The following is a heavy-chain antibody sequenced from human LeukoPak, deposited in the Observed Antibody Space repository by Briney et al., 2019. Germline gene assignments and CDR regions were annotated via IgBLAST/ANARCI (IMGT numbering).Heavy chain of an antibody. J-gene: IGHJ4*02. CDR1: GFTFSSYW. Sequence: QAGGSLRLSCVASGFTFSSYWRTWVRQAPGKGLEWVAIIKPDGSDKYYVDSMKGRSTISRDNAKNSVSLQMNSLRVEDTAVYYCARDLDYWGRGTLVTVSS. CDR3: ARDLDY. V-gene: IGHV3-7*04. CDR2: IKPDGSDK.